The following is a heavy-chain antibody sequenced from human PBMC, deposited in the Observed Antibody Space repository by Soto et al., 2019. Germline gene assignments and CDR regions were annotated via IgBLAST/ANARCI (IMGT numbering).Heavy chain of an antibody. J-gene: IGHJ4*02. CDR2: ISSSGGST. CDR3: AKDHWGSY. CDR1: GFTFSTYA. D-gene: IGHD3-16*01. Sequence: PGGSLRLSCAASGFTFSTYAMSWVRQAPGKGLEWVSAISSSGGSTYYADSVKGRFTISRDNSKNTLYLQMNSLRAEDTSLYYCAKDHWGSYSGQGTLVTVSS. V-gene: IGHV3-23*01.